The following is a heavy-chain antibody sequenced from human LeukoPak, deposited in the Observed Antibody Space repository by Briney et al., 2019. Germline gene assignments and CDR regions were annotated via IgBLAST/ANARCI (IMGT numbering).Heavy chain of an antibody. J-gene: IGHJ4*02. CDR2: ISPSDSTT. D-gene: IGHD5-24*01. CDR3: ARSGYNRFDY. Sequence: GGSLRLSCAASGFTFSSYAMTWVRQAPGKGLEWVSSISPSDSTTYYADSVKGRFTISRDNSKNTLYLQMNSLRAEDTAIYYCARSGYNRFDYWGQGTLVTVSS. CDR1: GFTFSSYA. V-gene: IGHV3-23*01.